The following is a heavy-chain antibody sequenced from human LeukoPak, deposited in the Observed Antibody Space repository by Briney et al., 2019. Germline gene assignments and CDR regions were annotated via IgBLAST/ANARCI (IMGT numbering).Heavy chain of an antibody. CDR3: AKLAEYFYGSETYYFFEH. D-gene: IGHD3-10*01. Sequence: GGSLRLSCAASGFTFSSYSINWVRQAPGKGLEWVSSISSSSSYIYYADSVKGRFTISRDNAKNSLYLQMNSLRVEDTAVYYCAKLAEYFYGSETYYFFEHWGQGTPVTASS. CDR1: GFTFSSYS. CDR2: ISSSSSYI. J-gene: IGHJ4*02. V-gene: IGHV3-21*01.